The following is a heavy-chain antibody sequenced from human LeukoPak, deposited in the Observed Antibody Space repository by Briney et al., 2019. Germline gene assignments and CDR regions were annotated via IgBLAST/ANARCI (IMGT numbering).Heavy chain of an antibody. Sequence: GGSLRLSCAASGFTFSSYWMSWVRQAPGKGLEGVANIKQDGSEKYYVDSVKGRFTISRDKAKNSLYLQMNSLRAEDTAVYSCARASLLVFPHWFDPWGQGTLVTVSS. D-gene: IGHD2-21*02. CDR3: ARASLLVFPHWFDP. CDR1: GFTFSSYW. J-gene: IGHJ5*02. CDR2: IKQDGSEK. V-gene: IGHV3-7*01.